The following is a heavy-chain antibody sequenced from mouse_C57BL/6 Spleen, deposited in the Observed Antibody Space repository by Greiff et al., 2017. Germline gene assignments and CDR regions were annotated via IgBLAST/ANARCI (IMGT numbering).Heavy chain of an antibody. CDR1: GFTFSSYA. D-gene: IGHD1-1*01. J-gene: IGHJ2*01. V-gene: IGHV5-4*01. CDR2: ISDGGSYT. Sequence: EVKVVESGGGLVKPGGSLKLSCAASGFTFSSYAMSWVRQTPEKRLEWVATISDGGSYTYYPDNVKGRFTISRDNAKNNLYLQMSHLKSEDTAMYYCARDPHYYGSSYVDFDYWGQGTTLTVSS. CDR3: ARDPHYYGSSYVDFDY.